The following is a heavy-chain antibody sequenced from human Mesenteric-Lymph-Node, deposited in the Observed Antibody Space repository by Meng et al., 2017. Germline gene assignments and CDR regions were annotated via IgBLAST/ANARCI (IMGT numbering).Heavy chain of an antibody. CDR1: GYTFTTFA. V-gene: IGHV7-4-1*02. D-gene: IGHD3-16*01. CDR2: INTNTGNP. CDR3: AWGGVAPQRGLDH. J-gene: IGHJ5*02. Sequence: QVQLVQSGSELKQPGASVKVSCEASGYTFTTFAMNWVRQAPGQGLEWVGWINTNTGNPTYAQGFTGRFVFSLDTSVSTAYLQISSLKPEDTGVYYCAWGGVAPQRGLDHWGQGTLVTVSS.